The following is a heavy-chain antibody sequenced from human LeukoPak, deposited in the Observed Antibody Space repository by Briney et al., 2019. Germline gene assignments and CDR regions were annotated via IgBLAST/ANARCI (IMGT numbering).Heavy chain of an antibody. J-gene: IGHJ5*02. CDR2: ISSSSSYI. V-gene: IGHV3-21*01. Sequence: GGSLRLSCAASGFTFSSYSMNWVRQAPGKGLEWVSSISSSSSYIYYADSVKGRFTISRDNAKNSLYLQMNSLRAEDTAVYYCARESRYCSGGSCHNWFDPWGQGTLVTVSS. CDR1: GFTFSSYS. D-gene: IGHD2-15*01. CDR3: ARESRYCSGGSCHNWFDP.